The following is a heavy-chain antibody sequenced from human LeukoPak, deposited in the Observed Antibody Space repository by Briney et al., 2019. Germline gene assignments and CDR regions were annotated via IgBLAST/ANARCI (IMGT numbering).Heavy chain of an antibody. V-gene: IGHV3-23*01. D-gene: IGHD4-17*01. CDR3: AKGRGTAVTSAANY. CDR1: GCTLSSYA. CDR2: ISGSGDNT. Sequence: AGSLRLSCAAAGCTLSSYAMSWVRLAPGKGREWVSSISGSGDNTYYGDSVKDRFSISRDNSKTTVSLQMNSLRAEDTAVYSCAKGRGTAVTSAANYWGQGTLVTASS. J-gene: IGHJ4*02.